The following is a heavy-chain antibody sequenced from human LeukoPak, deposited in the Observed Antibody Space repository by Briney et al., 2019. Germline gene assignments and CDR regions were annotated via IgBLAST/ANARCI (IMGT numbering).Heavy chain of an antibody. D-gene: IGHD3-3*01. Sequence: GGSLRLSCAASGFTFSSYSMNWVRQAPGKGLEWVSYISSSSSTIYYADSVKGRFTISRDNAKNSLYLQMNSLRAEDTAVYYCARVHPSYDFWSGYPDYWGQGTLVTVSS. CDR1: GFTFSSYS. V-gene: IGHV3-48*01. CDR3: ARVHPSYDFWSGYPDY. CDR2: ISSSSSTI. J-gene: IGHJ4*02.